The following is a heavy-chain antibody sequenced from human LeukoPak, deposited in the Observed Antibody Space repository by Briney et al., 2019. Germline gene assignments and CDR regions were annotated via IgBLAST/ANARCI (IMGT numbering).Heavy chain of an antibody. CDR1: GFTFSAYD. J-gene: IGHJ4*02. CDR2: IGTPGDT. V-gene: IGHV3-13*01. CDR3: AKRGYSGYDNFDL. D-gene: IGHD5-12*01. Sequence: GGSLRLSCAASGFTFSAYDMHWVRQAPGKGLEWVSAIGTPGDTYYPDSVKGRFTISRDNSKNTLYLQMNSLRAEDTAVYYCAKRGYSGYDNFDLWGQGTLVTVSS.